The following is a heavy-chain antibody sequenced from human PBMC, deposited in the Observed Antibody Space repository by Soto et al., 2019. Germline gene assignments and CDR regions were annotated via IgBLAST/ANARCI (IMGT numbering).Heavy chain of an antibody. J-gene: IGHJ4*02. V-gene: IGHV3-74*01. CDR2: IGPDGSSA. Sequence: GSLRLSGAASVFTCSSHWMHWVRQAPGKGLVWVSHIGPDGSSARDADSVQGRFTISRDNARNTLYLQMNSLRDEDTAVYYCARDNNWSYDYWGQGILVTVSS. CDR3: ARDNNWSYDY. CDR1: VFTCSSHW. D-gene: IGHD1-1*01.